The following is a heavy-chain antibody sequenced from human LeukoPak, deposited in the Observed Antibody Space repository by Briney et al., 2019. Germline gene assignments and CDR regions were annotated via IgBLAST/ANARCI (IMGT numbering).Heavy chain of an antibody. D-gene: IGHD4-17*01. CDR1: GFTFNNYA. CDR3: AKGRFASTTATPFDY. V-gene: IGHV3-23*01. J-gene: IGHJ4*02. Sequence: GGSLRLSCAASGFTFNNYALTWVRQAPGKGLEWVPAIGGSGGGTYYADSVKGRFTISRDIFKNMLYLQMNSLRAEDTAVYYCAKGRFASTTATPFDYWGQGTLVTVSA. CDR2: IGGSGGGT.